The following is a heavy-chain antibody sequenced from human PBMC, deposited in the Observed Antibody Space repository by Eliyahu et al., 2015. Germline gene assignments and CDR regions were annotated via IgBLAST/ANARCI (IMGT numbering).Heavy chain of an antibody. CDR1: XGSTSSYY. CDR2: IYNNGRT. V-gene: IGHV4-59*01. CDR3: ARGRFLEPHGYFDP. J-gene: IGHJ5*02. D-gene: IGHD3-3*01. Sequence: QVQLQESGPGLVKPSETLSXXCXVXXGSTSSYYWSWIRQPPGKGLEWIGYIYNNGRTNWNPSLTSRVTILVDTSNNQFSLKLRSVTAADTALYYCARGRFLEPHGYFDPWGQGTLVTVSS.